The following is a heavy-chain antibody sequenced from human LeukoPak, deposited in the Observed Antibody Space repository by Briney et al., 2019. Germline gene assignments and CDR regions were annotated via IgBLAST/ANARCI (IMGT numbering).Heavy chain of an antibody. CDR2: INPNSGGT. V-gene: IGHV1-2*02. CDR1: GYTFTGYY. CDR3: AAASSGSYPITDYYFDY. J-gene: IGHJ4*02. D-gene: IGHD3-10*01. Sequence: ASVKVSCKASGYTFTGYYMHWVRQAPGQGLEWMGWINPNSGGTNYAQKFQGRVTMTEDTSTDTAYMELSSLRSEDTAVYYCAAASSGSYPITDYYFDYWGQGTLVTVSS.